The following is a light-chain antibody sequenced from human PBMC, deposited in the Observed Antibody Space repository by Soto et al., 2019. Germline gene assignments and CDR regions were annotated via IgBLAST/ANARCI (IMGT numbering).Light chain of an antibody. CDR2: AAS. V-gene: IGKV1-27*01. CDR1: EGISNY. Sequence: DIQMTQSPSSLSASVGDRVTITCRASEGISNYLAWYQQKPGKVPKLLIYAASTLHSGVPSRFSGSGSGTDFTLTISSLAPEDFATYYCQKYNGAPWTFGQGTKMEIE. J-gene: IGKJ1*01. CDR3: QKYNGAPWT.